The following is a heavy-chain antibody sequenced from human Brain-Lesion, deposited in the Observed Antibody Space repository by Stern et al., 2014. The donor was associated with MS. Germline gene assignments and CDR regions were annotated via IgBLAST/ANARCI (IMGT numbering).Heavy chain of an antibody. J-gene: IGHJ4*02. V-gene: IGHV1-24*01. CDR3: ATLSPGAGGNYYRHFDY. Sequence: QVPLVQSGAEVKKPGASVKVSCKVSGYTLTELSMHWVRQAPRKGLEWMGGFDPEDGETIYAQKCQGRVTMTEDTSTDTAYMELSSLRSEDTAVYYCATLSPGAGGNYYRHFDYWGQGTLVTVSS. CDR1: GYTLTELS. CDR2: FDPEDGET. D-gene: IGHD1-26*01.